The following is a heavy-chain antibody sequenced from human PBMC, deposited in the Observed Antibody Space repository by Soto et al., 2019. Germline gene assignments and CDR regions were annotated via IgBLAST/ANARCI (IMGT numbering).Heavy chain of an antibody. CDR3: AGDGQGYPH. CDR1: GFTFSTYW. D-gene: IGHD1-1*01. V-gene: IGHV3-7*04. CDR2: IKEDGSEQ. Sequence: EVQLVDSGGDLVQPGGSLRLSCTASGFTFSTYWMSWVRQAPGRGLEWVANIKEDGSEQWYVDSVRGRFTISRDNAKNSLYLRMNSLRAGDTAVYYSAGDGQGYPHWGQGTLVTFSS. J-gene: IGHJ1*01.